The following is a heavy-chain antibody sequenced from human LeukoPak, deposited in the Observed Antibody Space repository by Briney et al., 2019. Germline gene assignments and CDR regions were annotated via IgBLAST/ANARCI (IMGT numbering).Heavy chain of an antibody. CDR3: AKVSSGSYYPN. CDR2: ISWNSGSI. V-gene: IGHV3-9*01. Sequence: GGSLRLSCAASGFTFDDYAMHWVRQAPGKGLEWVSGISWNSGSIGYADSEKGRFTISRDNAKNSLYLQMNSLRAEDTALYYCAKVSSGSYYPNWGQGTLVTVSS. CDR1: GFTFDDYA. J-gene: IGHJ4*02. D-gene: IGHD1-26*01.